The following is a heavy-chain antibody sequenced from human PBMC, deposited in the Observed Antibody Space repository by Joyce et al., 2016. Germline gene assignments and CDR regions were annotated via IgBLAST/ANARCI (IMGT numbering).Heavy chain of an antibody. CDR1: GFTFSSHS. D-gene: IGHD2-15*01. CDR2: IKSDGST. Sequence: EVQLLDSGGGFMQPGGSLRLSCAASGFTFSSHSMTWVRQAPGQGLEWVSSIKSDGSTYYVDSVKGRFTISRDNSKSAVYLQMNSLRVEDTAIYYCAKGDCNGGSCYSSWGQGTLVTVSS. V-gene: IGHV3-23*01. CDR3: AKGDCNGGSCYSS. J-gene: IGHJ5*02.